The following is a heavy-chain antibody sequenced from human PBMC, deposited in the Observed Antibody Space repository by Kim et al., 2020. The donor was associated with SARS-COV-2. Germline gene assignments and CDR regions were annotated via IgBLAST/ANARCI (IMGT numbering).Heavy chain of an antibody. J-gene: IGHJ4*02. D-gene: IGHD3-10*01. CDR2: MNNDGSVI. V-gene: IGHV3-74*01. CDR1: GFTFSSTW. Sequence: GGSLRLSCAASGFTFSSTWMHWVRQAPGEELVWVSRMNNDGSVINYADSVKGRFTVSRDNTKNTLYLQMNSLRAEDTALYYCATAGNYRFDNWGQGTLVTVSS. CDR3: ATAGNYRFDN.